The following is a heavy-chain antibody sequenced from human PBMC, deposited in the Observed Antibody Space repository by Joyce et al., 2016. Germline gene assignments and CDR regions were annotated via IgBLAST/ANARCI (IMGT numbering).Heavy chain of an antibody. J-gene: IGHJ4*02. V-gene: IGHV3-30*03. CDR2: MSYDGSHQ. CDR3: TRSSRTGYTAGWPDFDY. CDR1: EVAFSSHA. Sequence: QVPLLESGGGVAQPGRSLSLSCAASEVAFSSHAMHWVRQAPGKGLGWGAVMSYDGSHQYYADSVRGRFTISRDNSQNTLYLQMNSLRVEDTAVYYCTRSSRTGYTAGWPDFDYWGQGTLVTVSS. D-gene: IGHD2-2*02.